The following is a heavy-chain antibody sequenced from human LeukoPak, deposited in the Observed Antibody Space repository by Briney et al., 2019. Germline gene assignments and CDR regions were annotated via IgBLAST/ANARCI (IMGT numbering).Heavy chain of an antibody. CDR1: GFTFSSYF. D-gene: IGHD2-21*02. CDR2: VSNGGTYT. J-gene: IGHJ1*01. CDR3: AITVDCRATTDCYSYFHH. V-gene: IGHV3-74*03. Sequence: PGGSLRLSCAASGFTFSSYFMHWVRQAPGKGLVWVSRVSNGGTYTEYADSVKGRFTISRDNAKDTLYLQVNSLRAEDTAVYYCAITVDCRATTDCYSYFHHWGQGTLVTVSS.